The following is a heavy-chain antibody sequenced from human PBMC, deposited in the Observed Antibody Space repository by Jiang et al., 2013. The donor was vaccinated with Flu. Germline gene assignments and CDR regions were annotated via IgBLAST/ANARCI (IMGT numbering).Heavy chain of an antibody. CDR2: INHSGST. D-gene: IGHD4-17*01. Sequence: SLTCAVYGGSFSGYYWSWIRQPPGKGLEWIGEINHSGSTNYNPSLKSRVTISVDTSKNQFSLKLSSVTAADTAVYYCAVTHDYGDYRHVFDIWGQGTMVTVSS. J-gene: IGHJ3*02. V-gene: IGHV4-34*01. CDR3: AVTHDYGDYRHVFDI. CDR1: GGSFSGYY.